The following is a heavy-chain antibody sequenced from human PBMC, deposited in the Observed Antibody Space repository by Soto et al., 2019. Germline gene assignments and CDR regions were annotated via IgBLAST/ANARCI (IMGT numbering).Heavy chain of an antibody. V-gene: IGHV4-31*11. J-gene: IGHJ6*02. D-gene: IGHD2-2*01. CDR1: GGSFSWYY. Sequence: PSLTCAVYGGSFSWYYWSWIRQHPGKGLEWIGYIYYSGSTYYNPSLKSRVTISVDTSKNQFSLKLSSVTAADTAVYYCARVGVPAATRYYYGMDVRGQGTTVTVSS. CDR2: IYYSGST. CDR3: ARVGVPAATRYYYGMDV.